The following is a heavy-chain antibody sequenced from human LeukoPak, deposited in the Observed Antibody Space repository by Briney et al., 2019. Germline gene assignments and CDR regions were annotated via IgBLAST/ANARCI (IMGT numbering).Heavy chain of an antibody. CDR2: IYASGST. CDR1: GGSISSYY. D-gene: IGHD2-15*01. V-gene: IGHV4-4*09. J-gene: IGHJ5*02. Sequence: PSETLSLTCTVSGGSISSYYWSWIRQPPGKGLEWVGYIYASGSTNYNASLKSRVTISVDTSKNQFSLKVISVTAADTAVYYCAIHLSVVRGWFDPWGQGTLVVVSS. CDR3: AIHLSVVRGWFDP.